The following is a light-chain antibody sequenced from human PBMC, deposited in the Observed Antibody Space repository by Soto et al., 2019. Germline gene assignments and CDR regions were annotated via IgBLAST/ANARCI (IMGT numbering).Light chain of an antibody. J-gene: IGKJ2*01. CDR3: QQYNNWPPYT. CDR2: GAS. CDR1: QRVSRN. Sequence: EIVMTQSPATLSVSPGERATLSCRASQRVSRNLAWYQQKPGQAPRLLIYGASTRATGIPARFSGSGSETEFTLTISSLQSEDFAFYYCQQYNNWPPYTFGQGTKLEIK. V-gene: IGKV3-15*01.